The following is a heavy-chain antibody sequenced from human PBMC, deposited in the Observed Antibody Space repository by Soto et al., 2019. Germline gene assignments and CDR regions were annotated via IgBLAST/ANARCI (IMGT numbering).Heavy chain of an antibody. Sequence: ASVKVSCKASGYTFTGYYMHWVRQAPGQGLEWMGWINPNSGGTNYAQKFQGWVTMTRDTSISTAYMELSRLRSDDTAVYYCARAERGYDLWSGYYNLRDYYYMDVWGKGTTVTVSS. CDR3: ARAERGYDLWSGYYNLRDYYYMDV. CDR1: GYTFTGYY. CDR2: INPNSGGT. D-gene: IGHD3-3*01. J-gene: IGHJ6*03. V-gene: IGHV1-2*04.